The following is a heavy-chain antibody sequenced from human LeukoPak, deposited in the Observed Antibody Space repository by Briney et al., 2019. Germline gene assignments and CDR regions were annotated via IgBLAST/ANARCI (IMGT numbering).Heavy chain of an antibody. CDR1: GGSVRGGSYY. J-gene: IGHJ4*02. V-gene: IGHV4-61*01. CDR3: ARGGDYIWGTFRPIDY. D-gene: IGHD3-16*02. Sequence: SETLSLSCSVSGGSVRGGSYYWAWIRQPPGKGLEWIGYIFHNGSTNYNPSPKSRVTISIDPSTNQFSLRLNSVAAADTAVYFCARGGDYIWGTFRPIDYWGQGSLVIVSS. CDR2: IFHNGST.